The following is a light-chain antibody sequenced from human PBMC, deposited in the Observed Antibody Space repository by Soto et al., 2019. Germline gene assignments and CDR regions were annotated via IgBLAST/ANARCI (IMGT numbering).Light chain of an antibody. CDR1: QSIGIY. Sequence: DLQMTQSPSSLSASVGDRVTITCRASQSIGIYLNWYQQKLGKAPKVLIYAASSLQSGFPSRFSGSGSGTDFTLTISSLQPEDFATYYCQQSYSAPWTFGRGTRVEI. CDR3: QQSYSAPWT. V-gene: IGKV1-39*01. J-gene: IGKJ1*01. CDR2: AAS.